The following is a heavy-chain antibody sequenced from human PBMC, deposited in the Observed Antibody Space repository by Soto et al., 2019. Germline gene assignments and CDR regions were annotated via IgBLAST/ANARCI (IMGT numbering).Heavy chain of an antibody. D-gene: IGHD4-17*01. CDR3: AKRTVGWYFDL. V-gene: IGHV3-23*01. CDR1: GFTFSSYA. J-gene: IGHJ2*01. CDR2: ISGSGGST. Sequence: EVQLLESGGGLVQPGGSLRLSCAASGFTFSSYAMNWVRQAPGKGLEWVSVISGSGGSTYYADAVKGRFTISRDNSKNTLYLQMNSLRAEDTAVYYCAKRTVGWYFDLWGRGTLVTISS.